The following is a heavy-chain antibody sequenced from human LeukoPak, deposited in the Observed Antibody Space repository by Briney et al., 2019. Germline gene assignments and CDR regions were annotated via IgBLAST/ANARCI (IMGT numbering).Heavy chain of an antibody. V-gene: IGHV3-72*01. J-gene: IGHJ3*02. Sequence: GGSLRLSCAAPGVTLSDHHMDWVRQAPGKGLEWVGRTRDKARGYRTEYAASVKDRFTISRDDSKTLVYLQMNSLKIEDTAVYYCARDGQEGDNSAFDIWGQGTVVTVYS. CDR3: ARDGQEGDNSAFDI. D-gene: IGHD3-22*01. CDR2: TRDKARGYRT. CDR1: GVTLSDHH.